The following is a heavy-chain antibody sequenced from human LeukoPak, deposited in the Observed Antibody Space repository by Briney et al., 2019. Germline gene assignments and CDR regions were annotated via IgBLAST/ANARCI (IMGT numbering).Heavy chain of an antibody. V-gene: IGHV3-48*04. CDR3: ARAPTWNYGWYFDL. Sequence: GGSLRLSCAASGFTFSSYSMNWVRQAPGKGLEWVSYISSSSSTIYYADSVKGRFTISRDNAKNSLYLQMNSLRAEDTAVYYCARAPTWNYGWYFDLWGRGTLVTVSS. CDR2: ISSSSSTI. CDR1: GFTFSSYS. J-gene: IGHJ2*01. D-gene: IGHD1-7*01.